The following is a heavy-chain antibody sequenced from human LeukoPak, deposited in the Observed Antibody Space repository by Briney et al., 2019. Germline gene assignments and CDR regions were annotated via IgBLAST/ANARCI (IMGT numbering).Heavy chain of an antibody. D-gene: IGHD6-13*01. CDR2: IIQDGSEK. J-gene: IGHJ4*02. CDR1: VTLDNYA. Sequence: GGSLRLSCAASVTLDNYAMSWVRQAPGKGLEWVASIIQDGSEKNYVDSVKGRFTISRDNAKSSVFLQMNSLRVEDTAVYYCARGLYSSSPQYWGQGILVTVSS. CDR3: ARGLYSSSPQY. V-gene: IGHV3-7*01.